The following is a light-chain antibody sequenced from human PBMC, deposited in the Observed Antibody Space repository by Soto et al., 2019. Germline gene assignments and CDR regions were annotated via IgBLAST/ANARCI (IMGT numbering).Light chain of an antibody. J-gene: IGLJ3*02. CDR2: DVT. V-gene: IGLV2-8*01. Sequence: QSALTQPPSASGPPGQSVTISCTGTSSDVGAYNYVSWYQQHPGKAPKLMIYDVTKRPSGVPDRFSGSKSGNTASLTVSGLQAEDEADYYCISYAGSSIGVFGGGTKLTVL. CDR1: SSDVGAYNY. CDR3: ISYAGSSIGV.